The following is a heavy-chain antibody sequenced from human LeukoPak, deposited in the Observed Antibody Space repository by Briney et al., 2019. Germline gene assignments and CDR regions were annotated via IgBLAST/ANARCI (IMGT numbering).Heavy chain of an antibody. V-gene: IGHV3-30*05. J-gene: IGHJ6*02. CDR3: ARGAVTTHDYYYYYGMDV. D-gene: IGHD4-17*01. CDR2: ISYDGSKK. CDR1: GFTFSSYG. Sequence: PGGSLRLSCAASGFTFSSYGMHWVRQAPGKGLEWVAIISYDGSKKYYADSVKGRFTISRDNSTNTLFLQMDSLRDEDTAVYYSARGAVTTHDYYYYYGMDVWGQGTTVTVSS.